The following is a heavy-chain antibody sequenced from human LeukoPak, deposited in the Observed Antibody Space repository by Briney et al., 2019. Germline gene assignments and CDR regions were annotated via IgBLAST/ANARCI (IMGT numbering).Heavy chain of an antibody. Sequence: QGGSLRLSCVATGFTFSSYAMSWVGQAPGKGLEWVSAISGSGGNTYYADSVKDRFTMSRDNYKNTLYLQMNGLRAEDTAAYYCAKVVHIVVVNDAFDIWGQGTMVTVSS. CDR3: AKVVHIVVVNDAFDI. V-gene: IGHV3-23*01. CDR2: ISGSGGNT. D-gene: IGHD2-21*01. J-gene: IGHJ3*02. CDR1: GFTFSSYA.